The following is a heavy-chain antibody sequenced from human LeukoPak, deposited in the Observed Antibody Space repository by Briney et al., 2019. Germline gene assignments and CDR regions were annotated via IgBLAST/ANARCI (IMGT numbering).Heavy chain of an antibody. Sequence: SETLSLTCTVSGYSISSGYYWGWIRRHPGKGGEGIGRIYHSGSTYYSPSLKRRVTRTVDTTKNKFSLTLSSVTAADTAVYYCARVGITRTTELFDPWGQGTLVTVSS. D-gene: IGHD1-7*01. V-gene: IGHV4-38-2*02. CDR2: IYHSGST. CDR3: ARVGITRTTELFDP. J-gene: IGHJ5*02. CDR1: GYSISSGYY.